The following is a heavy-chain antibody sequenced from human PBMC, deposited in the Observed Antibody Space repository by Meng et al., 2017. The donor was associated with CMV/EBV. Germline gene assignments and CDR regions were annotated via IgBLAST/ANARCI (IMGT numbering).Heavy chain of an antibody. CDR1: GGSISSYY. CDR2: IYTSGST. CDR3: ARVLRWNGVIDY. J-gene: IGHJ4*02. D-gene: IGHD4-23*01. Sequence: HVHLHWSGPGLVKPSETLSPACRVSGGSISSYYWSWIRQPAGKGLEWIGRIYTSGSTNYNPSLKSRVTMSVDTSKNQFSLKLSSVTAADTAVYYCARVLRWNGVIDYWGQGTLVTVSS. V-gene: IGHV4-4*07.